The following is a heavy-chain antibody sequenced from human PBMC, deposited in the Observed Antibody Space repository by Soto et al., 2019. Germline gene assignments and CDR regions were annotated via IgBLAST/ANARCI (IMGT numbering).Heavy chain of an antibody. CDR1: VGSISSGAYS. Sequence: SETLSLTFTVSVGSISSGAYSWSWIRQHPGKGLEWIGYIYYSGSTYYNQSLKSRVTISLYTSKNQFSLKLSSVTAADTAVYYCARWWSGSRQGFDPWGQGTLVTVSS. D-gene: IGHD3-3*01. CDR2: IYYSGST. V-gene: IGHV4-31*03. J-gene: IGHJ5*02. CDR3: ARWWSGSRQGFDP.